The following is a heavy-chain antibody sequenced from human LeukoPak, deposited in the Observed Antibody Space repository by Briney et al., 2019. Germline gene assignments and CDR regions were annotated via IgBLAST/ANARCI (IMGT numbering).Heavy chain of an antibody. CDR2: INTNTGNP. V-gene: IGHV7-4-1*02. CDR3: ARVDDSYYYYYMDV. CDR1: GYTFTSHA. J-gene: IGHJ6*03. Sequence: ASVKVSCKASGYTFTSHAMNWVRQAPGQGLEWMGWINTNTGNPTYAQAFTGRFVFSLDTSVSTAYLQISSLKAEDTAVYYCARVDDSYYYYYMDVWGKGTTVTVSS.